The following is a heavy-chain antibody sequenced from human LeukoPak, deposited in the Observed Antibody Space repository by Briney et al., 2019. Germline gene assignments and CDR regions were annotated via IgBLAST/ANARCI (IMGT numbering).Heavy chain of an antibody. Sequence: ASVKVSCKVSGYTLTELSMHWVRQAPGQGLEWMGWISAYNGNTNYAQKLQGRVTMTTDTSTSTAYMELRSLRSDDTAVYYCARGGLDYTPWFDPWGQGTLVTVPS. V-gene: IGHV1-18*01. D-gene: IGHD4-11*01. CDR2: ISAYNGNT. CDR3: ARGGLDYTPWFDP. CDR1: GYTLTELS. J-gene: IGHJ5*02.